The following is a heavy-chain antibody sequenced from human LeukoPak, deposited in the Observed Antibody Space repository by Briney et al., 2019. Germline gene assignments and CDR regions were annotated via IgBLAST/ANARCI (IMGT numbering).Heavy chain of an antibody. Sequence: SGPALVKPTQTLTLTCTFSGFSLSTSGTWVSWIRQPPGKALESLARNDWADDIYYCTSLKTRLTISKDTSKNQVVLTMTNMDPEDTAPYCCARSWYFDWLAPDGGAFDIWGQGTMVTVSS. CDR3: ARSWYFDWLAPDGGAFDI. J-gene: IGHJ3*02. CDR1: GFSLSTSGTW. CDR2: NDWADDI. V-gene: IGHV2-70*11. D-gene: IGHD3-9*01.